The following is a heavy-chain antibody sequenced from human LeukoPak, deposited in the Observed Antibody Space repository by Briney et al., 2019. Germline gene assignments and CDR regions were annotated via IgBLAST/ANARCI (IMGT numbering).Heavy chain of an antibody. D-gene: IGHD3-9*01. CDR2: IYTSGST. CDR3: AGHLTGYPYNWFDP. J-gene: IGHJ5*02. CDR1: GGSISSGSYY. Sequence: SQTLSLTCTVSGGSISSGSYYWSWIRQPAGKGLEWIGRIYTSGSTNYNPSLKSRVTISVDTSKNQFSLKLSSVTAADTAVYYCAGHLTGYPYNWFDPWGQGTLVTVSS. V-gene: IGHV4-61*02.